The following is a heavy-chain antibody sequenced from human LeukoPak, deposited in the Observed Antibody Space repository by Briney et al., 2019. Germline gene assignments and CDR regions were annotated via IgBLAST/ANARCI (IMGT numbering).Heavy chain of an antibody. CDR2: ISGSGGST. J-gene: IGHJ4*02. CDR3: ARQRFGSYYFDY. CDR1: GFTFSSYA. V-gene: IGHV3-23*01. Sequence: GRSLRLSCAASGFTFSSYAMSWVRQAPGKGLEWVSAISGSGGSTYYADSVKGRFTISRDNSKNTLYLQMNSLRAEDTAVYYCARQRFGSYYFDYWGQGTLVTVSS. D-gene: IGHD3-10*01.